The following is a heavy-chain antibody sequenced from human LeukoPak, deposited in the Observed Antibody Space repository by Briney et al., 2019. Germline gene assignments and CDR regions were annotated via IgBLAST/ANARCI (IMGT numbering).Heavy chain of an antibody. CDR2: IYYSGST. Sequence: SETLSLTCTVSGGSISSYYWSWIRQPPGKGLEWIGSIYYSGSTYYNPSLKSRVTISVDTSKNQISLKLSSVTAADTAVYYCARSPRIAVAGTVWFDPWGQGTLVTVSS. CDR1: GGSISSYY. D-gene: IGHD6-19*01. CDR3: ARSPRIAVAGTVWFDP. V-gene: IGHV4-39*07. J-gene: IGHJ5*02.